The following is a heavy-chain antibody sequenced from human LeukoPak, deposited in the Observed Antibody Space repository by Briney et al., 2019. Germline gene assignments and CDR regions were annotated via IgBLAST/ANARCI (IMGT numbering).Heavy chain of an antibody. CDR1: GFTFSSYS. CDR2: ISSSSSTI. CDR3: AILGSYYYDSSGYSRYFDL. J-gene: IGHJ2*01. Sequence: GGSLRLSCAASGFTFSSYSMNWVRQAPGKGLEWVSYISSSSSTIYYADSVKGRFTISRDNAKNSLYLQMNSLRAEDTAVYYCAILGSYYYDSSGYSRYFDLWGRGTLVTVSS. V-gene: IGHV3-48*04. D-gene: IGHD3-22*01.